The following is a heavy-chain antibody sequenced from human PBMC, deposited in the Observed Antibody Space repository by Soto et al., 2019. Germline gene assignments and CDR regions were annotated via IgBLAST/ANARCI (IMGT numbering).Heavy chain of an antibody. Sequence: QVQLVQSGAEVKKPGASVRVSCKASGYNFIRYGISWVRQAPGQGLEWMGWTSAYNGDTDYAQKFQGRVTMATDTSTSTAYVDLRSLRSDDTAVYYCARELGSDNYYHGLDVWGQGTTVTVSS. CDR3: ARELGSDNYYHGLDV. CDR1: GYNFIRYG. D-gene: IGHD3-3*02. V-gene: IGHV1-18*01. J-gene: IGHJ6*02. CDR2: TSAYNGDT.